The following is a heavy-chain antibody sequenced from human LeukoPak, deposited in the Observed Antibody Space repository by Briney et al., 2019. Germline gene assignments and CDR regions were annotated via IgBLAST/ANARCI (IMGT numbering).Heavy chain of an antibody. Sequence: SETLSLTCTVSGGSISSGTYYWTWIRQPAGKGLEWIGRIYTSGSTNYNPSLKSRVTISVDKSKNQFSLKLSSVTAADTAVYYCASRRGYSGYGNAFDIWGQGTMVTVSS. J-gene: IGHJ3*02. CDR3: ASRRGYSGYGNAFDI. CDR2: IYTSGST. V-gene: IGHV4-61*02. D-gene: IGHD5-12*01. CDR1: GGSISSGTYY.